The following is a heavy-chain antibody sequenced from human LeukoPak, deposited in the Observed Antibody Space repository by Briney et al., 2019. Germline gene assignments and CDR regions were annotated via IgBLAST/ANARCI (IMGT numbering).Heavy chain of an antibody. V-gene: IGHV4-34*01. CDR2: INHSGST. D-gene: IGHD6-13*01. J-gene: IGHJ4*02. CDR1: GGSFSGYY. CDR3: ARGLRYSSSWYYLFDY. Sequence: SETPSLTCAVYGGSFSGYYWSWIRQPPGKGLEWIGEINHSGSTNYNPSLKSRVTISVDTSKNQFSLKLSSVTAAGTAVYYCARGLRYSSSWYYLFDYWGQGTLVTVSS.